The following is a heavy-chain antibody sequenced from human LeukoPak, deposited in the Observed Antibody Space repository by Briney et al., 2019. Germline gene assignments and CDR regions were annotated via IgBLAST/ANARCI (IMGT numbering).Heavy chain of an antibody. CDR3: ATSTNYYDSSGTFDY. Sequence: ASVKVSCKASGYTFTSYDINWVRQATGQGLAWMGWMNPNSGNTGYAQKFQGRVTMTRNTSISTAYMELSSLRSEDTAVYYCATSTNYYDSSGTFDYWGQGTLATVSS. CDR1: GYTFTSYD. CDR2: MNPNSGNT. J-gene: IGHJ4*02. V-gene: IGHV1-8*01. D-gene: IGHD3-22*01.